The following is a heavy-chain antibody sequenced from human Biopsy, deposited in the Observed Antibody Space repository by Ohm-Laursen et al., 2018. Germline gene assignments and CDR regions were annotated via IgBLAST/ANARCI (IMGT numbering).Heavy chain of an antibody. V-gene: IGHV1-69*13. Sequence: SVTASCKASGGTFSSSAITWVRQAPGQGLEWMGGIIGIFRTAHYAQKFQGRVTITADEFMSTAYMELSSLRSEDTAVHYCARGGGYNWNNGWFDPWGQGTLVTVSS. CDR2: IIGIFRTA. D-gene: IGHD1/OR15-1a*01. J-gene: IGHJ5*02. CDR1: GGTFSSSA. CDR3: ARGGGYNWNNGWFDP.